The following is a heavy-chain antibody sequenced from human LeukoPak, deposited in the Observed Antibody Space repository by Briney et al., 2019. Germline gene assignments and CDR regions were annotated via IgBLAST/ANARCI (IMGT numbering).Heavy chain of an antibody. CDR1: GFTFSSYG. CDR3: AKQGTARVRAYFDY. J-gene: IGHJ4*02. Sequence: PGRSLSLSCAASGFTFSSYGMHWVRQAPGKGLEWVTVISDDGSNKYYADPVKGRFTISSDNSKNRLYLQMNSLSAEDTAVYYCAKQGTARVRAYFDYWGQGALVIVVS. CDR2: ISDDGSNK. D-gene: IGHD5-18*01. V-gene: IGHV3-30*18.